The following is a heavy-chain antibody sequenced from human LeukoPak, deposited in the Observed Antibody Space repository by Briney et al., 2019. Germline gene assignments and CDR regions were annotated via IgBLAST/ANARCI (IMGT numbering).Heavy chain of an antibody. D-gene: IGHD5-12*01. CDR1: GGTFSSYA. CDR2: IIPIFGTA. V-gene: IGHV1-69*06. CDR3: ARVNSGYELDY. J-gene: IGHJ4*02. Sequence: ASVKVSCKASGGTFSSYAISWVRQAPGQGLEWMGGIIPIFGTANYAQKFQGRVTITADKSTSTAYMELSSLRSDDTAVYYCARVNSGYELDYWGQGTLVTVSS.